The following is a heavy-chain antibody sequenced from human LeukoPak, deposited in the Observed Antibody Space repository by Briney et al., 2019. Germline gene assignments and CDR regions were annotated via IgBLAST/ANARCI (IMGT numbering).Heavy chain of an antibody. V-gene: IGHV3-23*01. D-gene: IGHD5-12*01. J-gene: IGHJ4*02. CDR3: AKDPSTIVATITRHFDY. CDR1: GFTFSSYA. Sequence: GGSLRLSCAASGFTFSSYAMNWVRQAPGKGLEWVSAISAGGGTTYYADSVKGRFTISRDNSKNTLYLQMNSLRAEDTAVYYCAKDPSTIVATITRHFDYWGQGTLVTVSS. CDR2: ISAGGGTT.